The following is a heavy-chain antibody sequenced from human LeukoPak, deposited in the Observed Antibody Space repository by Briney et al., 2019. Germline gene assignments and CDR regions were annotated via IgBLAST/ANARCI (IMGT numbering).Heavy chain of an antibody. D-gene: IGHD5-12*01. V-gene: IGHV3-30*18. CDR3: AKDRVATIKGAYYFDY. CDR2: ISYDGSNK. Sequence: HPGGSLRLSCAASGFTFSNYAIHWVRQAPGKGLEWVAVISYDGSNKYYADSVKGRFTISRDNSKNTVYLQMNSLRPEETAVYYCAKDRVATIKGAYYFDYWGQGTLVTVSS. J-gene: IGHJ4*02. CDR1: GFTFSNYA.